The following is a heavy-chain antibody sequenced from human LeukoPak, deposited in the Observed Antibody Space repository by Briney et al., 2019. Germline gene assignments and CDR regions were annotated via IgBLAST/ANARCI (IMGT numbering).Heavy chain of an antibody. J-gene: IGHJ6*02. V-gene: IGHV1-2*02. D-gene: IGHD2-15*01. CDR2: INPNSGGT. CDR1: GYIFTDYF. CDR3: ARVPRYCSGGSCFPLGMDV. Sequence: ASVKVSCKTSGYIFTDYFIHWVRQSPGQGLEWMGWINPNSGGTNYAQKFQGRVTMTRDTSISTAYMELSRLGSDDTAVYYCARVPRYCSGGSCFPLGMDVWGQGTTVTVSS.